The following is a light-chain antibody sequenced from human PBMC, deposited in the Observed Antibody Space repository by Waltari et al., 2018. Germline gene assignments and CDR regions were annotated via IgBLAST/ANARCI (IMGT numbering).Light chain of an antibody. CDR1: QDINIW. Sequence: ILMTQSPSTLSASLGDRVTISCRASQDINIWLAWYQQKPGKAPTLLIYRASTLESGVSSRFSGSGSGTDFTLSISSLQPEDFATYFCQQYQSYYSFGQETKLEIK. V-gene: IGKV1-5*03. J-gene: IGKJ2*01. CDR3: QQYQSYYS. CDR2: RAS.